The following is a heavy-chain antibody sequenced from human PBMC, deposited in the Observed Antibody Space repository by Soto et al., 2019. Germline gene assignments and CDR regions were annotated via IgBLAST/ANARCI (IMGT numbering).Heavy chain of an antibody. J-gene: IGHJ4*02. V-gene: IGHV3-48*02. Sequence: EVQLVESGGGLVQPGGSRKLSCEASGFTFSNYNMNWVRQAPGKGLEWLAYINTTRTTIYYADSVKGRFTIARDNFKSSLYLYMNSLRYEDAAVYCWARDRVGLDYWGQGTLVTVSS. CDR1: GFTFSNYN. CDR3: ARDRVGLDY. CDR2: INTTRTTI. D-gene: IGHD3-16*01.